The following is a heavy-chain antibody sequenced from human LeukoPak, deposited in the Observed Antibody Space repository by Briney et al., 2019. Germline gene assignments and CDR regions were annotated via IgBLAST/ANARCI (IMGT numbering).Heavy chain of an antibody. V-gene: IGHV3-49*03. CDR2: IRSKAYGGAT. CDR3: TRSYCSSTRCYVGQFDY. Sequence: GGSLRLSCTASGFTFGDYTMSWFRQAPGKGLEWVGFIRSKAYGGATEYAASVQGRFSVSRDDSKSIAYLQMNSLKTEDTAVYYCTRSYCSSTRCYVGQFDYWGQGTLVAVSS. D-gene: IGHD2-2*01. J-gene: IGHJ4*02. CDR1: GFTFGDYT.